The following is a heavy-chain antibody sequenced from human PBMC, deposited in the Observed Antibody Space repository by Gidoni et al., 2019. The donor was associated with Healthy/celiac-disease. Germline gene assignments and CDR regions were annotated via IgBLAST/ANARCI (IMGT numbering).Heavy chain of an antibody. CDR1: GGSISRGGYY. J-gene: IGHJ4*02. CDR2: IYYSGST. D-gene: IGHD2-8*01. CDR3: ARDREYCTNGVCYYYFDY. Sequence: QVQLQESGPGLVKPSQTLSLTCTVSGGSISRGGYYWSWIRQHPGKGLEWIGYIYYSGSTYYNPSLKSRVTISVDTSKNQFSLKLSSVTAADTAVYYCARDREYCTNGVCYYYFDYWGQGTLVTVSS. V-gene: IGHV4-31*03.